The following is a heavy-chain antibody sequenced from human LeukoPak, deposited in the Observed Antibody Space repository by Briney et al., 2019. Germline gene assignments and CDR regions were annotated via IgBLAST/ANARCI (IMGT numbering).Heavy chain of an antibody. CDR1: GGSISSYY. J-gene: IGHJ4*02. D-gene: IGHD3-9*01. CDR3: ARHPYDILTGYYSLAMYYFDY. CDR2: IYTSGST. Sequence: SETLSLTCTVSGGSISSYYWRWIRQPAGKGLEWIGRIYTSGSTNYNPSLKSRVTMSVDTSKNQFSLKLSSVTAADTAVYYCARHPYDILTGYYSLAMYYFDYWGQGTLVTVSS. V-gene: IGHV4-4*07.